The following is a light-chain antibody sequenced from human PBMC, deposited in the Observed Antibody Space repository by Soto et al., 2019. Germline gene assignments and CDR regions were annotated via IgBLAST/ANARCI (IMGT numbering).Light chain of an antibody. V-gene: IGKV3-11*01. CDR3: HQRSSWPLT. CDR2: DAS. Sequence: EIVLTQSPATLSLSPGERATLSCRASQSVGTYLAWHQQKPGQAPRLLLYDASTRATGIPARFSGSGSGTDFTLTISSLEPEDFAVYYCHQRSSWPLTFGGGTQVEIK. CDR1: QSVGTY. J-gene: IGKJ4*01.